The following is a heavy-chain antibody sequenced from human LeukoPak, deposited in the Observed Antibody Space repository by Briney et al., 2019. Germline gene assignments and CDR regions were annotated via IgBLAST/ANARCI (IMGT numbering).Heavy chain of an antibody. V-gene: IGHV4-59*08. D-gene: IGHD3-10*01. Sequence: SETLSLTCTVSGGSISSYYWSWIRQPPGKGLEWIGYIYPSGNTNYNPSLKSRVTTSVDTSKSQFSLKLNSVTAADTAVYYCARRVVRGVHLFDYWGQGTLVTVSS. CDR1: GGSISSYY. CDR3: ARRVVRGVHLFDY. CDR2: IYPSGNT. J-gene: IGHJ4*02.